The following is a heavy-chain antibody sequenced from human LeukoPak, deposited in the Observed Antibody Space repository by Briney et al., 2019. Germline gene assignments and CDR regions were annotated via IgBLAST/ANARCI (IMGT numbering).Heavy chain of an antibody. D-gene: IGHD6-13*01. CDR1: GYSFTSYW. J-gene: IGHJ5*02. V-gene: IGHV5-51*01. CDR3: ARVIDDGIGIAAAGTRWFDP. Sequence: GESLKISCKGSGYSFTSYWIGWVRQMPGKGLEWMGIIYPGDSDTRYSPSFQGQVTISADKSISTAYLQWSSLKASDTAMYYCARVIDDGIGIAAAGTRWFDPWGQGTLVTVSS. CDR2: IYPGDSDT.